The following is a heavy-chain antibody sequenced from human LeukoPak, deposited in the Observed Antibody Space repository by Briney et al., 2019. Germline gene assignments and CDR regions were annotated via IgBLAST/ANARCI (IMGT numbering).Heavy chain of an antibody. V-gene: IGHV4-34*01. CDR3: AEDGIRYFDWLPAGFDP. D-gene: IGHD3-9*01. Sequence: NPSETLSLTCAVYSGSFSGYYWSWIRQPPGTGLESLGEINHSGSTNYHPSLKSRVTIPVDTSKHQFSLKLSSVTAADTAVFFRAEDGIRYFDWLPAGFDPWGQGTLVTVSS. J-gene: IGHJ5*02. CDR2: INHSGST. CDR1: SGSFSGYY.